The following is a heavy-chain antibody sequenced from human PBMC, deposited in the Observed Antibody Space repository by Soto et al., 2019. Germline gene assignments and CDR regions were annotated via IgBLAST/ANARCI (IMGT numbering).Heavy chain of an antibody. J-gene: IGHJ6*02. D-gene: IGHD6-13*01. V-gene: IGHV3-23*01. CDR2: ISGIVGST. CDR3: AKGSSSWPYYYYYGMDV. CDR1: GFTFNNFA. Sequence: GGSLRLSCAASGFTFNNFAMSWVRQAPGKGLEWVLSISGIVGSTYYADSVKGRFTISRYNSKNTLYLQMNSLRAEDTAVYYCAKGSSSWPYYYYYGMDVWGQGTTVTVSS.